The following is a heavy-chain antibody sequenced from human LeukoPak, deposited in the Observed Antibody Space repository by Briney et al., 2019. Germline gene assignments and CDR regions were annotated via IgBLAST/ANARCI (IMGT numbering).Heavy chain of an antibody. V-gene: IGHV1-8*01. CDR3: ARGALNYYDSSGYYYVPNFDY. CDR1: GYTFTSYD. CDR2: MNPNSGNT. Sequence: ASVKVSCKASGYTFTSYDINWVRQATGQGLEWMGWMNPNSGNTGYAQKFQGRVTMTRNTSISTAYMELSSLRSEDTAVYYCARGALNYYDSSGYYYVPNFDYWGQGTLVTVSS. D-gene: IGHD3-22*01. J-gene: IGHJ4*02.